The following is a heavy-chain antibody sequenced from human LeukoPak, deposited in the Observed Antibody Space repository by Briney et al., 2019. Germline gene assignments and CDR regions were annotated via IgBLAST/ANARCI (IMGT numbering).Heavy chain of an antibody. V-gene: IGHV3-43*01. CDR2: ITWDGDNT. CDR1: GFTFHDYN. Sequence: GGSLRLSCPASGFTFHDYNMHWVRQAPGKGLEWVSHITWDGDNTYYAESVKGRFTISRDTSNNFLYLQMNSLRTEDTALYYCARDRERYGSGPIRHWGQGTLVTVSS. J-gene: IGHJ1*01. CDR3: ARDRERYGSGPIRH. D-gene: IGHD2-15*01.